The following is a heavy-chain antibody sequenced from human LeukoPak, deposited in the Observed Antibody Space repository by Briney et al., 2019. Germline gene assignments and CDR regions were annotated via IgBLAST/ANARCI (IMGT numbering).Heavy chain of an antibody. CDR1: GGSISSSSYY. J-gene: IGHJ4*02. CDR2: IYYSGST. V-gene: IGHV4-39*07. D-gene: IGHD3-10*01. Sequence: SETLSLTCTVSGGSISSSSYYWGWIRQPPGKGLEWIGSIYYSGSTYYNPSLKSRVTISVDTSKNQFSLKLSSVTAADTAVYYCASMSPAPYYYGSGSFFDYWGQGTLVTVSS. CDR3: ASMSPAPYYYGSGSFFDY.